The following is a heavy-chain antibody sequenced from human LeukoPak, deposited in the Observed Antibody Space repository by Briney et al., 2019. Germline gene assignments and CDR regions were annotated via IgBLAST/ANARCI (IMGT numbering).Heavy chain of an antibody. CDR1: GFTFSSYG. J-gene: IGHJ4*02. D-gene: IGHD5-24*01. Sequence: GGSLRLSCAASGFTFSSYGMHWVRQAPGKGLEWVAFIRYDGSNKYYADSVKGRFTISRDNSKNTLYLQMNSLRAEDMAVYYCAKDAGLHTPYYFDYWGQGTLVTVSS. V-gene: IGHV3-30*02. CDR3: AKDAGLHTPYYFDY. CDR2: IRYDGSNK.